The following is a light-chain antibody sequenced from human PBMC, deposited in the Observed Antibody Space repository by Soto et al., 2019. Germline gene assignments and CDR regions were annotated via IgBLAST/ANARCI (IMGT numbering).Light chain of an antibody. CDR3: QQYNNWPMYT. V-gene: IGKV3-15*01. CDR2: GAS. CDR1: QSVSSN. J-gene: IGKJ2*01. Sequence: EIVMTQSPATLSVSPGERATLSCRASQSVSSNLAWYQQKPGQAPRLLIYGASTRATGIPARFSGSGSGTDLTLTISSLQSEDFAVDYCQQYNNWPMYTFGQGTKLEIK.